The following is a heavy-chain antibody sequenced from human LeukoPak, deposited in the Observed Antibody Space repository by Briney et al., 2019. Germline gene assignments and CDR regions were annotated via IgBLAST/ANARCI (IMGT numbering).Heavy chain of an antibody. Sequence: ASVNVSCKASGYTFTGYYMHWVRQAPGQGLEWMGRINPNSGGTNYAQKFQGRVTMTRDTSISTAYMELSRLRSDDTAVYYCASGDLWFGELSKFDYWGQGTLVTVSS. CDR3: ASGDLWFGELSKFDY. D-gene: IGHD3-10*01. CDR2: INPNSGGT. J-gene: IGHJ4*02. CDR1: GYTFTGYY. V-gene: IGHV1-2*06.